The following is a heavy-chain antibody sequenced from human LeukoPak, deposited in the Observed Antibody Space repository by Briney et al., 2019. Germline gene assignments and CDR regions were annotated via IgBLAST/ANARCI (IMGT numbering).Heavy chain of an antibody. V-gene: IGHV1-8*01. J-gene: IGHJ5*02. CDR1: GYTFTLYD. Sequence: ASVKVSCKSSGYTFTLYDSNWVRQAAGRGLEWMGWMNPKSGNTGYAQKFQGRVTMTRNTSISTAYMELSSLRSEDTAVYYCARSPWFDPWGQGTLVTVSS. CDR2: MNPKSGNT. CDR3: ARSPWFDP.